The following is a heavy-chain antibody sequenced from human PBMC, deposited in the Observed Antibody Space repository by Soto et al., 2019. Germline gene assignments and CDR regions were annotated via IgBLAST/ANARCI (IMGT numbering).Heavy chain of an antibody. CDR3: ASQGTAMVWGYFDY. Sequence: QVQLVQSGAEVKKPGSSVKVSCKASGGTFSSYAISWVRQAPGQGLEWMGGIIPIFGTANYAQKFQGRVTITADESTSTAYMELSSLRSEDTAVYYCASQGTAMVWGYFDYWGQGTLVTVSS. D-gene: IGHD5-18*01. J-gene: IGHJ4*02. V-gene: IGHV1-69*01. CDR1: GGTFSSYA. CDR2: IIPIFGTA.